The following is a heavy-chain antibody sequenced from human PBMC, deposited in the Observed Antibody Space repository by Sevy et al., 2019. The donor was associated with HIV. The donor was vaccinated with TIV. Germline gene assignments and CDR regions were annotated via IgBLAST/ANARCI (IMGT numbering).Heavy chain of an antibody. CDR2: IYSDGRT. D-gene: IGHD3-22*01. CDR1: GLSVSDNY. J-gene: IGHJ6*02. V-gene: IGHV3-66*01. Sequence: GGSLRLSCAASGLSVSDNYMNWVRQAPGKGLELVSVIYSDGRTYYPDAVKGRFGNSRDNSKNTLYLHMKSLRPEDTAVYYCARDRYYDASGYYYYYYGMDVWGQGTTVTVSS. CDR3: ARDRYYDASGYYYYYYGMDV.